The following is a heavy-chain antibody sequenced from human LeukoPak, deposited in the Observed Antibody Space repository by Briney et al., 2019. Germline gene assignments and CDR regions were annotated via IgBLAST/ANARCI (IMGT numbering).Heavy chain of an antibody. Sequence: PGGSLRLSCAASGFTFSSYAMHWVRQAPGKGLEYVSAVSGNGHSTYYANSVKGRFTISRDNSKNTLYLQMGSLRAEDMAVYYCARVGSGSPFDYWGQGTLVTVSS. V-gene: IGHV3-64*01. CDR2: VSGNGHST. CDR1: GFTFSSYA. J-gene: IGHJ4*02. CDR3: ARVGSGSPFDY. D-gene: IGHD6-13*01.